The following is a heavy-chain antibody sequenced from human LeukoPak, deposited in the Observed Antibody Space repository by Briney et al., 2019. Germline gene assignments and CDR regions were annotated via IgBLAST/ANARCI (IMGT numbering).Heavy chain of an antibody. Sequence: ASVKVSCKASGYTFTSYDINWVRQATGQGLEWMGWMNPNSGNTGYAQKFQGRVTMTRNTSISTAYMELSSLRSEDTAVYYCARGHLGYCSSTSCYWSDYYYGMDVWGQGTTVTVSS. J-gene: IGHJ6*02. V-gene: IGHV1-8*01. D-gene: IGHD2-2*01. CDR3: ARGHLGYCSSTSCYWSDYYYGMDV. CDR2: MNPNSGNT. CDR1: GYTFTSYD.